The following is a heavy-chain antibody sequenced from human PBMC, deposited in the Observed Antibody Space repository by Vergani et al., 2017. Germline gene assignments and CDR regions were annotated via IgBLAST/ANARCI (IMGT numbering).Heavy chain of an antibody. J-gene: IGHJ6*02. D-gene: IGHD2-2*01. V-gene: IGHV1-18*01. CDR1: GYTFTSYG. Sequence: QVQLVQSGAEVKKPGASVKVSCKASGYTFTSYGISWVRQAPGQGLEWMGWISAYNGKTNYAQKLQGRVTMTTDTSTSTAYMELRRLRSDDTAVYYCARGGGYCSSTSCYDYYYGMDVWGQGTTVTVSS. CDR2: ISAYNGKT. CDR3: ARGGGYCSSTSCYDYYYGMDV.